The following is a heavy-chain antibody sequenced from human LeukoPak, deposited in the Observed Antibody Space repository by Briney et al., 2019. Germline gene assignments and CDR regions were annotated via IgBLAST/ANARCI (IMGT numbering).Heavy chain of an antibody. J-gene: IGHJ4*02. D-gene: IGHD6-13*01. CDR2: IYYSGST. V-gene: IGHV4-59*01. Sequence: SETLSLTCTVSGGSISSYYWSWIRQHPGKGLEWIGYIYYSGSTNYNPSLKSRVTISVDTSKNQFSLKLSSVTAADTAVYYCARSLYSSSPATWGQGTLVTVSS. CDR1: GGSISSYY. CDR3: ARSLYSSSPAT.